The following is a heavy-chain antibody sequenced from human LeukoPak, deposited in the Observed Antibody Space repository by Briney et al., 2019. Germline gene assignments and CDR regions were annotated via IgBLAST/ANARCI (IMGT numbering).Heavy chain of an antibody. CDR1: GFSVSSNY. J-gene: IGHJ5*02. Sequence: TGGSLRLSCAASGFSVSSNYMSWVRQAPGKGLEWVSVIYSGGSTYYADSVKGRFTISRDNSKNTLYLQMNSLRADDTAVYYCARARIAVAGTRWFDPWGQGTLVTVSS. D-gene: IGHD6-19*01. CDR2: IYSGGST. V-gene: IGHV3-53*01. CDR3: ARARIAVAGTRWFDP.